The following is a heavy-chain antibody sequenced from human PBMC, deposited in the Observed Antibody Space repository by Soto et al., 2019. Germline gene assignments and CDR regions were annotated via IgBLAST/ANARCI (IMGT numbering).Heavy chain of an antibody. V-gene: IGHV3-30*18. Sequence: QVQLVESGGGVVQPGMSLRLSCAASGFTFSSYGMHWVRHAPGKGLEWVAVTSYDGSNKYHADYVKGGFTISRDNSKNTLYLQMNTLRAEDTAVYYCAKSWYSGSYYGDYWGQGTLVTVS. D-gene: IGHD1-26*01. CDR3: AKSWYSGSYYGDY. CDR2: TSYDGSNK. J-gene: IGHJ4*02. CDR1: GFTFSSYG.